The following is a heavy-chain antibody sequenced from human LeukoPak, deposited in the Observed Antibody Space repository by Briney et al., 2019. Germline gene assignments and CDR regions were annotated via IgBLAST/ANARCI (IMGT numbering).Heavy chain of an antibody. CDR1: GGSISSGGYS. CDR2: IYHSGST. Sequence: SETLSLTCAVSGGSISSGGYSCRWIRQPPGKGLEWIGYIYHSGSTYYNPSLKSRVTISVDRSKNQFSLKLSSVTAADTAVYYCARAPTTLGAFDIWGQGTMVTVSS. J-gene: IGHJ3*02. D-gene: IGHD4-23*01. CDR3: ARAPTTLGAFDI. V-gene: IGHV4-30-2*01.